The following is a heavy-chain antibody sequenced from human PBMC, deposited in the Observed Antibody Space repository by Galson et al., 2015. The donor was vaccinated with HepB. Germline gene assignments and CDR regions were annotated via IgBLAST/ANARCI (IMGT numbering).Heavy chain of an antibody. V-gene: IGHV1-69*13. Sequence: SVKVSCKASGGTFSSYAISWVRQAPGQGLEWMGGIIPIFGTANYAQKFQGRVTITADESTSTAYMELSSLRSEDTAVYYCARVDLRTGDLDYYYGMDVWGQGTTVTVSS. CDR3: ARVDLRTGDLDYYYGMDV. J-gene: IGHJ6*02. D-gene: IGHD3/OR15-3a*01. CDR2: IIPIFGTA. CDR1: GGTFSSYA.